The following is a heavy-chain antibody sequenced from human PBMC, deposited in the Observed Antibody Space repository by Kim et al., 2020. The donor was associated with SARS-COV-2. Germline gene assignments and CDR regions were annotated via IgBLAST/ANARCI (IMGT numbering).Heavy chain of an antibody. V-gene: IGHV3-30*04. CDR3: ARDATIAAAAATDWFDP. Sequence: GGSLRLSCAASGFTFSSYAMHWVRQAPGKGLEWVAVISYDGSNKYYADSVKGRFTISRDNSKNTLYLQMNSLRAEDTAVYYCARDATIAAAAATDWFDPWGQGTLVTVSS. D-gene: IGHD6-13*01. J-gene: IGHJ5*02. CDR2: ISYDGSNK. CDR1: GFTFSSYA.